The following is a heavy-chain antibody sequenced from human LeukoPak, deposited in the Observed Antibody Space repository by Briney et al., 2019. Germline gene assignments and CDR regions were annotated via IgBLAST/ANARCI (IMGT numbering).Heavy chain of an antibody. Sequence: SETLSLTCAVYGGSFSGYYWSWIRQPPGKGLEWIWEINHSGSTNYNPSLKSRVTISVDTSKNQFSLKLSSVTAADTAVYYCAIQDIVVVPAAIRLDAFDIWGQGTMVTVSS. CDR1: GGSFSGYY. V-gene: IGHV4-34*01. D-gene: IGHD2-2*01. CDR3: AIQDIVVVPAAIRLDAFDI. CDR2: INHSGST. J-gene: IGHJ3*02.